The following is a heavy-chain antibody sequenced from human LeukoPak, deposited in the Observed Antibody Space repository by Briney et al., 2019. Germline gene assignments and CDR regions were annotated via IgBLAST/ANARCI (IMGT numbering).Heavy chain of an antibody. CDR1: GYTFTGYY. CDR3: ARDLASYSSSRGDEEGY. Sequence: ASVKVSCKASGYTFTGYYMHWVRQAPGQGLEWMGWINPNSGGTNYAQKFQGRVTMTRDMSTSTVYMELSSLRSEDTAVYYCARDLASYSSSRGDEEGYWGQGTLVTVSS. V-gene: IGHV1-2*02. CDR2: INPNSGGT. D-gene: IGHD6-6*01. J-gene: IGHJ4*02.